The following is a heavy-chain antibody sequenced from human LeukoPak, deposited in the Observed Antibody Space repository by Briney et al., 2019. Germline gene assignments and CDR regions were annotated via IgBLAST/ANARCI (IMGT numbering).Heavy chain of an antibody. V-gene: IGHV3-21*01. CDR2: ISGTSSYI. CDR1: GFXFNSYS. D-gene: IGHD1-14*01. CDR3: ARDQPTIDY. J-gene: IGHJ4*02. Sequence: GGSLRLSCAASGFXFNSYSMNWVRQAPGKGLEWVSSISGTSSYIYFADSVKGRFTISRDNAKNSLYLQINSLRAEDTAVYYCARDQPTIDYWGQGTLVTVSS.